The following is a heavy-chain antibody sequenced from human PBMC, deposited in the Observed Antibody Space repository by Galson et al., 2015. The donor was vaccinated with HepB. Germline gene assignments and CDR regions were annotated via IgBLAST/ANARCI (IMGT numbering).Heavy chain of an antibody. Sequence: SVKVSCKASGYMFSTYALSWLRQAPGQGLEWMGMIRTPNGNTNSAQNLQGRVTMSTDTSTSTAYMELRSLRSDDTAVYYCARVVTIFGVGPAYFDSWGQGTLVTVSS. CDR3: ARVVTIFGVGPAYFDS. CDR1: GYMFSTYA. D-gene: IGHD3-3*01. CDR2: IRTPNGNT. J-gene: IGHJ4*02. V-gene: IGHV1-18*01.